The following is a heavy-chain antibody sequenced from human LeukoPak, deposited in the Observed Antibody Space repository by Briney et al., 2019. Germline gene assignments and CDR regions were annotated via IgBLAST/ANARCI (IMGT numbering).Heavy chain of an antibody. CDR3: ASGIRERGFDY. J-gene: IGHJ4*02. CDR2: IDPSGYTI. V-gene: IGHV3-21*01. Sequence: GGSLRLSCEASGFTVSSNYMSWVRQAPGRGLQWVSSIDPSGYTIFYADSVKGRFTISRDNAKNSLYLQMNSLRAEDTALYFCASGIRERGFDYWGQGTLVTVSS. D-gene: IGHD1-1*01. CDR1: GFTVSSNY.